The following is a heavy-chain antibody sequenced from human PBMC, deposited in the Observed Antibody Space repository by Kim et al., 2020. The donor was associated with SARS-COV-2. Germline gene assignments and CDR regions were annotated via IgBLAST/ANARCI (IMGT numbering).Heavy chain of an antibody. J-gene: IGHJ4*02. CDR2: INPNSGGT. D-gene: IGHD3-22*01. V-gene: IGHV1-2*02. Sequence: ASVKVSCKASGYTFTGYYMHWVRQAPGQGLEWMGWINPNSGGTNYAQKFQGRVTMTRDTSISTAYMELSRLRSDDTAVYYCARDFIRYDSSGYYFKRPQYYFDYWGQGTLVTVSS. CDR1: GYTFTGYY. CDR3: ARDFIRYDSSGYYFKRPQYYFDY.